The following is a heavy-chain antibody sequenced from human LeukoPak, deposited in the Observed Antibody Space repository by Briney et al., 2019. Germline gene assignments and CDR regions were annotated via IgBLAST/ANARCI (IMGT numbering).Heavy chain of an antibody. D-gene: IGHD3-10*01. CDR1: GFTFSSYS. J-gene: IGHJ6*02. CDR2: ISSSSSYI. Sequence: SGGSLRLSCAASGFTFSSYSMNWVRQAPGKGLEWVSSISSSSSYIYYADSVKGRFTISRDNSKNSLYLQMNSLRGEDTAVYYCARFYTMVRGVIMGMDVWGQGTTVTVSS. CDR3: ARFYTMVRGVIMGMDV. V-gene: IGHV3-21*01.